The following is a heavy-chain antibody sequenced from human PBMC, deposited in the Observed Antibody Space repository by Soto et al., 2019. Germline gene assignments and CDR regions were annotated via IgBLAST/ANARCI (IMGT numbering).Heavy chain of an antibody. Sequence: KPSETLSLTCTVSGGSISSGDYYWSWIRQPPGKGLEWIGYIYYSGSTYYNPSLKSRVTISVDTSKNQFSLKLSSVTAADTAVYYCATRAAHYDFWSGYYWDWFDPWGQGTLVTVSS. D-gene: IGHD3-3*01. CDR1: GGSISSGDYY. CDR3: ATRAAHYDFWSGYYWDWFDP. J-gene: IGHJ5*02. V-gene: IGHV4-30-4*01. CDR2: IYYSGST.